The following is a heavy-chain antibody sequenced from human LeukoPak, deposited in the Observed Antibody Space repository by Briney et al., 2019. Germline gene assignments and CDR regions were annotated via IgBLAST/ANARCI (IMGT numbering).Heavy chain of an antibody. V-gene: IGHV1-46*01. D-gene: IGHD1-1*01. J-gene: IGHJ5*02. CDR2: IGPADGAR. Sequence: ASVKVSCKTSGYTFTRHYVHWVRQAPGPGREWVGVIGPADGARSYAPRFQCRVTMTRDTSTSTVYMELSSLRSEDTTVYYCARDHSDTKPRPNGWFDPWGQGTLVIVSS. CDR3: ARDHSDTKPRPNGWFDP. CDR1: GYTFTRHY.